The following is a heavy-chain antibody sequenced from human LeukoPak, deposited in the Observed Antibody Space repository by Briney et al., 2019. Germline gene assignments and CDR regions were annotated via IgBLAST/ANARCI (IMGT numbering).Heavy chain of an antibody. CDR1: GFTFDDYA. CDR3: AKGYYYDSSGYLDARNYFDY. J-gene: IGHJ4*02. D-gene: IGHD3-22*01. V-gene: IGHV3-9*01. Sequence: GRSLRLSCAASGFTFDDYAMHWVRQAPGKGLEWVSGISWNSGSIGYADSVKGRFTISRDNAKNPLYLQMNSLRAEDTALYYCAKGYYYDSSGYLDARNYFDYWGQGTLVTVSS. CDR2: ISWNSGSI.